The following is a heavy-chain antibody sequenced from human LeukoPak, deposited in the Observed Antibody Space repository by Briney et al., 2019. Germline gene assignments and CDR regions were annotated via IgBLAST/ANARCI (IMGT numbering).Heavy chain of an antibody. CDR2: IYYSGST. D-gene: IGHD2-21*02. J-gene: IGHJ4*02. Sequence: SETLSLTYTVSGGSISSGDYYWSWIRQPPGKGLEWIGYIYYSGSTYYNPSLKSRVTISVDTSKNQFSLKLSSVTAADTAVYYCAREGGGDSTLDYWGQGTLVTVSS. V-gene: IGHV4-30-4*01. CDR3: AREGGGDSTLDY. CDR1: GGSISSGDYY.